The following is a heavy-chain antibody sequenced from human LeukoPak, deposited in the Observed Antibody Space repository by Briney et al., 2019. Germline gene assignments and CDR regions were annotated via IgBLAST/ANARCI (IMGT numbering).Heavy chain of an antibody. CDR2: IYYSGTI. CDR3: ARHEEEDGYNAKTFDY. Sequence: SETLSLTCTVSGGSISSSNYFWGWIRQTPGMGLEWIGSIYYSGTIYYNPSLKSRVTISVDTSKNQFSLRLSSVTAADTAVYYCARHEEEDGYNAKTFDYWAREPWSPSP. V-gene: IGHV4-39*01. D-gene: IGHD5-24*01. CDR1: GGSISSSNYF. J-gene: IGHJ4*02.